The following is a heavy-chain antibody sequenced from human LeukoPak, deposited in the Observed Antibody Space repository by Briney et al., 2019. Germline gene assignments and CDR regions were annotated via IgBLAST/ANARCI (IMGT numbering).Heavy chain of an antibody. CDR1: GFTVSSYY. Sequence: PGGSLILSCVASGFTVSSYYMIWVRQAPGKGLERVSVIYGDGRIRYADSVRGRFTISRDNSKNTLYLQMNSLRAEDTAVYYCAKDRGGCSSTSCYYFDYWGQGTLVTVSS. V-gene: IGHV3-53*05. CDR3: AKDRGGCSSTSCYYFDY. J-gene: IGHJ4*02. D-gene: IGHD2-2*01. CDR2: IYGDGRI.